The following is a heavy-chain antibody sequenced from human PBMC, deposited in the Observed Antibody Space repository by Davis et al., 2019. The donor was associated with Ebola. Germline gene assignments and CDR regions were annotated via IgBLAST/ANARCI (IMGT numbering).Heavy chain of an antibody. CDR2: ISGSGGST. J-gene: IGHJ3*02. V-gene: IGHV3-23*01. CDR1: GFTFSSYA. CDR3: AKDKNYDFWSGYPHDAFDI. Sequence: GESLKISCAASGFTFSSYAMRWVRQAPGKGLEWVSAISGSGGSTYYADSVKGRFTISRDNSKNTLYLQMNSLRAEDAAIYYCAKDKNYDFWSGYPHDAFDIWGQGIMVTVSS. D-gene: IGHD3-3*01.